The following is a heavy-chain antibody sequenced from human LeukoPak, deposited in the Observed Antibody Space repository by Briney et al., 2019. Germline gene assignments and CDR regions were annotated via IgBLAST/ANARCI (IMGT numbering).Heavy chain of an antibody. D-gene: IGHD2-8*02. V-gene: IGHV3-23*01. Sequence: GGSLRLSCAASGFTFSNHAMTWVRQAPGKGLEWVAAISASGDDTFYADSVKGRFTISRDNSKNILYLQMNSLRAGDTAMYFCAKDVWWSVSWGQGTPVTVSS. CDR1: GFTFSNHA. CDR3: AKDVWWSVS. J-gene: IGHJ5*02. CDR2: ISASGDDT.